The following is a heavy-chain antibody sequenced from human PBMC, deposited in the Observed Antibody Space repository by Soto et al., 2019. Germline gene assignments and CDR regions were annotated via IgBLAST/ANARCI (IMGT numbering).Heavy chain of an antibody. Sequence: ASVKVSCKASGYTFTSYAMHWVRQAPGQRLEWMGWINAGNGNTKYSQKFQGRVTMTRDTSTSTVYMELSSLRSEDTAVYYCARVPAAMPIYYFDYWGQGTLVTVSS. V-gene: IGHV1-3*01. D-gene: IGHD2-2*01. J-gene: IGHJ4*02. CDR2: INAGNGNT. CDR1: GYTFTSYA. CDR3: ARVPAAMPIYYFDY.